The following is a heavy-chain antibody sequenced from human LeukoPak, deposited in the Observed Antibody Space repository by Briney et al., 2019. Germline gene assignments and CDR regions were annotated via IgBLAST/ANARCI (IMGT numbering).Heavy chain of an antibody. D-gene: IGHD7-27*01. CDR3: ARGAGDLREENWFDP. CDR1: GYTFTSYG. J-gene: IGHJ5*02. V-gene: IGHV1-18*01. Sequence: ASVAVSFKASGYTFTSYGISWVRPAPGQGLEGMGWISAYNGNTNYAQKLQGRVTMTTDTSTSTAYMELRSLRSDDTAVYYCARGAGDLREENWFDPWGQGTLVTVSS. CDR2: ISAYNGNT.